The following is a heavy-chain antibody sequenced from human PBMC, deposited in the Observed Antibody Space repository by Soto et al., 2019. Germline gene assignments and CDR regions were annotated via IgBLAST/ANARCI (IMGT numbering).Heavy chain of an antibody. CDR3: AKGPIFGVVKLPFPAF. V-gene: IGHV3-9*01. CDR2: ISWNSGSI. Sequence: GGSLRLSCAASGFTFDDYAMHWVRQAPGKGLEWVSGISWNSGSIGYADSVKGRFTISRDNAKNSLYLQMNSLRAEDTALYYCAKGPIFGVVKLPFPAFWGKGTTVTVSS. CDR1: GFTFDDYA. J-gene: IGHJ6*04. D-gene: IGHD3-3*01.